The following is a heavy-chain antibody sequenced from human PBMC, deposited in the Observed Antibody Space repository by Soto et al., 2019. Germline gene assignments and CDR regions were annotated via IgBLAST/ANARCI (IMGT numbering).Heavy chain of an antibody. Sequence: QVQLVQSGAEVKKPGSSVKVSCKASGGTFSSYAISWVRQAPGQGLEWMGGIIPIFGTANYAQKFQGRVTITADESTSTAYMELSSRRSEDTAVYYCARDRHGSSRGGGYYYYGMGVWGQGTTVTVSS. V-gene: IGHV1-69*12. D-gene: IGHD6-6*01. CDR3: ARDRHGSSRGGGYYYYGMGV. CDR1: GGTFSSYA. CDR2: IIPIFGTA. J-gene: IGHJ6*02.